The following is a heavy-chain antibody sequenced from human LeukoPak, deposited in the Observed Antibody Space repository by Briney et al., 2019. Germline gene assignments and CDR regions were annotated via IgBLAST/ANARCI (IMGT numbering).Heavy chain of an antibody. Sequence: PGGSLRLSCAASGFTFSSYGMHWVRQAPGKGLEWVAFIRYDGSNKYYADSVKGRFTISRDNAKNSLNLQMNSLRAEDTAIYYCARDSADDSSGYYPFDYWGQGTQVSVSS. CDR3: ARDSADDSSGYYPFDY. CDR2: IRYDGSNK. J-gene: IGHJ4*02. V-gene: IGHV3-30*02. CDR1: GFTFSSYG. D-gene: IGHD3-22*01.